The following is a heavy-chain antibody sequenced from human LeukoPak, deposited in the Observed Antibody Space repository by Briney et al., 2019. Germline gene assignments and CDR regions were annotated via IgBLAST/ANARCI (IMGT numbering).Heavy chain of an antibody. Sequence: GSLRLSCAASGFTFSSYSMNWVRQAPGKGLEWVSYISSSSSTIYCADSVKGRFTISRDNSKNTLYLQMNSLRAEDTAVYYCAKMVGGAVITDWGQGTLVTVSS. D-gene: IGHD3-22*01. CDR1: GFTFSSYS. J-gene: IGHJ4*02. CDR3: AKMVGGAVITD. V-gene: IGHV3-48*01. CDR2: ISSSSSTI.